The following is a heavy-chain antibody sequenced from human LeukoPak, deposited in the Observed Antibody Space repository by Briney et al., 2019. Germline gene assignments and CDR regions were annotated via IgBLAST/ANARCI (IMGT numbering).Heavy chain of an antibody. V-gene: IGHV4-59*01. Sequence: PSETLSLTCTVSGGSISSYYWSWIRQPPGKGLEWIGYIYYSGSTNYNPSLKSRVTISVDTSKNQFSPKLTSVTAADTAVYYCAREAAYSSGWYNGMDVWGQGTTVTVSS. CDR3: AREAAYSSGWYNGMDV. CDR2: IYYSGST. CDR1: GGSISSYY. D-gene: IGHD6-19*01. J-gene: IGHJ6*02.